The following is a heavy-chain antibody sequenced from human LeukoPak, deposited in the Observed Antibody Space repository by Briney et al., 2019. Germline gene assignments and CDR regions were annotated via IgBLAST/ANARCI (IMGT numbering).Heavy chain of an antibody. V-gene: IGHV3-21*01. CDR3: ARDRLGYCSSTSCYPEEGYFDY. J-gene: IGHJ4*02. Sequence: GGSLRLSCAASGFTFSSYRMNWVRQAPGKGLEWVSSISSSSSYIYYADSVKGRFTISRDNDRNLLYLQMNSLRAEETAVYYCARDRLGYCSSTSCYPEEGYFDYWGQGTLVTVSS. CDR2: ISSSSSYI. CDR1: GFTFSSYR. D-gene: IGHD2-2*03.